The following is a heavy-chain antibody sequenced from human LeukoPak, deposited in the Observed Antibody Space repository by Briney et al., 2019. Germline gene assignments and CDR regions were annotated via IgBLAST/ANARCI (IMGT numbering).Heavy chain of an antibody. CDR1: GYTFTGYY. CDR3: AREGWAAAVSSAFDI. D-gene: IGHD6-13*01. Sequence: ASVNVSCKASGYTFTGYYMHWVRQAPGQGLEWMGWINPNSGGTNYAQKFQGRVTMTRDTSISTAYMELSRLRSDDTAVYYCAREGWAAAVSSAFDIWAKGQWSPSLQ. J-gene: IGHJ3*02. CDR2: INPNSGGT. V-gene: IGHV1-2*02.